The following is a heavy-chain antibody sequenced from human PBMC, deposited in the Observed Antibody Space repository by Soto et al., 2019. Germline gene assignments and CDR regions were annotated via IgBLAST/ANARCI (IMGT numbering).Heavy chain of an antibody. V-gene: IGHV3-23*01. CDR1: GFNFSSYA. Sequence: EVQLLESGGGLVQPGGSLRLSCAASGFNFSSYAMSWVRQAPGKGLEWVSAISGSGGSTYYADSVKGRFTISRDDSINTHKLKMTGLREEDTAVYYGAKGDSGSNVLAPWMDVWGQGTTVTVSS. CDR2: ISGSGGST. CDR3: AKGDSGSNVLAPWMDV. J-gene: IGHJ6*02. D-gene: IGHD1-26*01.